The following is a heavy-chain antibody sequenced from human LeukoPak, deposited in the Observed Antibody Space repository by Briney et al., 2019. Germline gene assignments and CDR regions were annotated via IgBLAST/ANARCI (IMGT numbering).Heavy chain of an antibody. Sequence: PGGSLRLSCAASGFTFSSYSMNWARQAPGKGLEWVSSISSTGSYIYFADSVKGRFTFSRDNAKNSLYLQMNSLRVEDTAVYYCARDRGSGHASDYWGQGTLVTVSS. D-gene: IGHD3-10*01. J-gene: IGHJ4*02. CDR2: ISSTGSYI. CDR1: GFTFSSYS. V-gene: IGHV3-21*01. CDR3: ARDRGSGHASDY.